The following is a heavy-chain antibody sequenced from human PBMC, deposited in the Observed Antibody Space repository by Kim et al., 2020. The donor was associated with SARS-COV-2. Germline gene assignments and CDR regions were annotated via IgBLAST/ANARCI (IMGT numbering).Heavy chain of an antibody. Sequence: GGSLRLSCAASGFTFSSYGMHWVRQAPGKGLEWVAVIWYDGSNKYYADSVKGRFTISRDNSKNTLYLQMNSLSAEDTAVYYCARAAYSSSSRYYYYGMDVWGQGTTVTVSS. CDR2: IWYDGSNK. V-gene: IGHV3-33*01. J-gene: IGHJ6*02. CDR3: ARAAYSSSSRYYYYGMDV. CDR1: GFTFSSYG. D-gene: IGHD6-6*01.